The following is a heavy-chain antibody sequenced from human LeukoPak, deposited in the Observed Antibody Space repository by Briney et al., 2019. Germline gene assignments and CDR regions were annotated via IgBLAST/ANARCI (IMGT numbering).Heavy chain of an antibody. V-gene: IGHV3-23*01. J-gene: IGHJ3*02. CDR1: GFTFSSYA. Sequence: SGGSLRLSCAASGFTFSSYAMSRVRQAPGKGLEWVSGISGGGSTYYADSVKGRFAISRDSSKSTLFLQMNSLRAEDTAAYYCAKAFREYGSSSYSSFDIWGQGTRVTVCS. CDR2: ISGGGST. CDR3: AKAFREYGSSSYSSFDI. D-gene: IGHD6-13*01.